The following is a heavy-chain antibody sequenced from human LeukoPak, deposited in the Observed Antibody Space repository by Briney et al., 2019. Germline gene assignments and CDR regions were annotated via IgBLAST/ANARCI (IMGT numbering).Heavy chain of an antibody. CDR3: ASLSPVVTAILDY. CDR2: ISGSGGST. V-gene: IGHV3-23*01. D-gene: IGHD2-21*02. J-gene: IGHJ4*02. CDR1: GFTFSSYG. Sequence: GGTLRLSCAASGFTFSSYGMSWVRQAPGKGLEWVSAISGSGGSTYYADSVKGRFTISRDNSKNTLYLQMNSLRAEDTAVYYCASLSPVVTAILDYWGQGTLVTVSS.